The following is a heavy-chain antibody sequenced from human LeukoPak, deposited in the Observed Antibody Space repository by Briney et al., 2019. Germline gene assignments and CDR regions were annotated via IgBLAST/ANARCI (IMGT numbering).Heavy chain of an antibody. J-gene: IGHJ5*02. V-gene: IGHV1-69*05. CDR2: IIPIFGTA. CDR3: ARDPLRLGELSFPFDP. CDR1: GYTFTGYY. D-gene: IGHD3-16*02. Sequence: SVTVSCKASGYTFTGYYMHWVRQAPGQGLEWMGRIIPIFGTANYAQKFQGRVTITMDESTSTAYMELSSLRSEDTAVYYCARDPLRLGELSFPFDPWGQGTLVTVSS.